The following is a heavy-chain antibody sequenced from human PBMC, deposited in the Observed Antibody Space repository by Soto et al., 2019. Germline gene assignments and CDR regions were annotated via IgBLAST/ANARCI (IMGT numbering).Heavy chain of an antibody. CDR2: IWYRGRDI. Sequence: LRLSCAASGFTFGDYVMHWVRPAPGKDVEWVAVIWYRGRDIFYADSVKGRFTISRDNSKNTLYLQLNSLRAEDTAVYYCARDHGEQSWNFIFDNWGQGTLVTVSS. V-gene: IGHV3-33*01. D-gene: IGHD1-7*01. CDR1: GFTFGDYV. CDR3: ARDHGEQSWNFIFDN. J-gene: IGHJ4*02.